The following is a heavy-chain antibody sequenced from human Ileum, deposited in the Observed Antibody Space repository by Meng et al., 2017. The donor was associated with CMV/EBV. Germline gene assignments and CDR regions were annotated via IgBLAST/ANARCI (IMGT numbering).Heavy chain of an antibody. CDR3: ARDRPYGDFYYNYAMDV. CDR2: IYYSGST. CDR1: GGSISSSSSY. J-gene: IGHJ6*02. D-gene: IGHD4-17*01. Sequence: SETLSLTCIVSGGSISSSSSYWGWIRQPPGKGLEWIGTIYYSGSTYYNPTLKSRVTISVDTSKNQFSLKLSSVTAADTAMYYCARDRPYGDFYYNYAMDVWGQGTTVTVSS. V-gene: IGHV4-39*07.